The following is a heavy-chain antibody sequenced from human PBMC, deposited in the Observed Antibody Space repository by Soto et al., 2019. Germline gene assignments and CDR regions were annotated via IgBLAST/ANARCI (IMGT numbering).Heavy chain of an antibody. J-gene: IGHJ6*02. D-gene: IGHD2-15*01. CDR2: ISAYNGNT. CDR3: ARSGRNFYYYYGMDV. V-gene: IGHV1-18*04. CDR1: GYTFTSYG. Sequence: ASVKVSCKASGYTFTSYGISWVRQAPGQGLEWMGWISAYNGNTNYAQKLQGRVTMTTDTSTSTAYMELRSLRSDDTAVYYCARSGRNFYYYYGMDVWGQATTVTVTS.